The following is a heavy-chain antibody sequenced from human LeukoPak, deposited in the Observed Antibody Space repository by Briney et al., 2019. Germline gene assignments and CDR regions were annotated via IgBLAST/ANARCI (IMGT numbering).Heavy chain of an antibody. CDR2: FHHIGGT. J-gene: IGHJ5*02. CDR3: AREGTDMWHWFDP. V-gene: IGHV4-59*01. D-gene: IGHD2-21*01. CDR1: GDSISNYY. Sequence: SETLSLTCTVSGDSISNYYWSWIRQPPGKGLEWIGSFHHIGGTNYNPSLKSRVTISVDSSKNQFSLRLSSLTAADTAVYYCAREGTDMWHWFDPWGQGTLVTVSS.